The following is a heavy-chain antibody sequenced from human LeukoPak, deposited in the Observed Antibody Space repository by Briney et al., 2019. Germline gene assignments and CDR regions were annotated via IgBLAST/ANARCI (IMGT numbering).Heavy chain of an antibody. D-gene: IGHD6-13*01. V-gene: IGHV3-21*05. CDR3: ARSKRKTDSRLVASAGDF. J-gene: IGHJ4*02. Sequence: GGSLRLSCATSGFTFSSYTMNWVRQAPGKGLEWISYISSSGSDIYYADSVKGRFTLSRDNANNSLYLQMNSLRAEDTAVYYCARSKRKTDSRLVASAGDFWGQGTLVTVSS. CDR2: ISSSGSDI. CDR1: GFTFSSYT.